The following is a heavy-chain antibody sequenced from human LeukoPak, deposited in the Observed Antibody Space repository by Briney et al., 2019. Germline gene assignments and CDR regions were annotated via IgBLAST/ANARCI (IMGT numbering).Heavy chain of an antibody. CDR2: FYNSGST. J-gene: IGHJ4*02. D-gene: IGHD7-27*01. Sequence: AETLSLTCTVSGGSISGYYWSWIRRPAGKGLEWIGRFYNSGSTKYNPSLKSRVTMSIDTSKNEFYLKLTSVTAADTAVYYCWRDGPNWGLLWGQGTLVTVSS. CDR1: GGSISGYY. V-gene: IGHV4-4*07. CDR3: WRDGPNWGLL.